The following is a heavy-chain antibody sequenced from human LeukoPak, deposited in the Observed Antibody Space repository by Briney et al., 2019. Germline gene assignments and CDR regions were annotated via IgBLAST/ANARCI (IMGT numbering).Heavy chain of an antibody. CDR2: IYSGGST. V-gene: IGHV3-53*04. Sequence: GGSLRLSCAASGFTVSSNYMRWVRQAPGKGLEWVSVIYSGGSTYYADSVKGRFTISRHNSKNTVYLQMNSLRAEDTAVYYCASRGGFSYFDYWGQGSLVTVSS. J-gene: IGHJ4*02. D-gene: IGHD3-10*01. CDR3: ASRGGFSYFDY. CDR1: GFTVSSNY.